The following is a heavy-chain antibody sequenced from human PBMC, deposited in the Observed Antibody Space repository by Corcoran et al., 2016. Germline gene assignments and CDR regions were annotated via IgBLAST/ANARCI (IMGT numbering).Heavy chain of an antibody. CDR1: GYTLTELS. Sequence: QVQLVQSGAEVKKPGASVKVSCKVSGYTLTELSMHWVRQAPGKGLEWMGGFDPEDGETIYAQKFQGRVTMTEDTSTDTAYMELSSLRSEDTAVYYCATGHALPHIVVVTAIRRTHVQWNYWGQGTLVTVSS. D-gene: IGHD2-21*02. CDR3: ATGHALPHIVVVTAIRRTHVQWNY. V-gene: IGHV1-24*01. CDR2: FDPEDGET. J-gene: IGHJ4*02.